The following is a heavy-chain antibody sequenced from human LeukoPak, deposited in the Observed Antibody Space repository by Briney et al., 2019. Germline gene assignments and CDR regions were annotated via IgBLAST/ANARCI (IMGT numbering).Heavy chain of an antibody. D-gene: IGHD4-17*01. CDR3: ARGMHGDSYYYYYGMDV. V-gene: IGHV1-8*01. Sequence: GASVKVSCKASGYTFTSYDINWVRQATGQGLEWMGWMNPNSGNTGYAQKFRGRVTMTRNTSISTAYMELSSLRSEDTAVYYCARGMHGDSYYYYYGMDVCGQGTTVTVSS. CDR2: MNPNSGNT. J-gene: IGHJ6*02. CDR1: GYTFTSYD.